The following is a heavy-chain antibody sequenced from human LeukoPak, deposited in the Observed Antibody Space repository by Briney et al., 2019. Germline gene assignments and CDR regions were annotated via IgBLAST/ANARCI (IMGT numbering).Heavy chain of an antibody. CDR2: ISSSSSYI. D-gene: IGHD4-17*01. CDR3: ARNGDDDAFDI. V-gene: IGHV3-21*01. Sequence: GGSLRLSCAASGFTFSSYSMNWVRQAPGKGLEWVSSISSSSSYIYYADSVKGRFTISRDNAKNSLYLQMNSLRAEDTAVYYCARNGDDDAFDIWGQGTMVTVSS. CDR1: GFTFSSYS. J-gene: IGHJ3*02.